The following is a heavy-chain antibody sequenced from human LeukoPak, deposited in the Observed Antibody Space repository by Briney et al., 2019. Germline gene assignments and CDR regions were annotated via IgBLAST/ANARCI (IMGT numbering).Heavy chain of an antibody. Sequence: GESLKISCKGSGYSFTSYWIGWVRQMPGKGLEWMGIIYPGDSDTRYSPSFQGQVTISADKSISTAYLQWSSLKASDTAMYYCARLGFRYYDSSGYLSPWGQGTLVTVSS. V-gene: IGHV5-51*01. CDR1: GYSFTSYW. J-gene: IGHJ5*02. CDR3: ARLGFRYYDSSGYLSP. D-gene: IGHD3-22*01. CDR2: IYPGDSDT.